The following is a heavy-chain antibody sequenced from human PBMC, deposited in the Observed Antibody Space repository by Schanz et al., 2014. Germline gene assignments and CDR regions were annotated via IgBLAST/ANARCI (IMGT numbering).Heavy chain of an antibody. J-gene: IGHJ6*02. Sequence: EGQLLESGGGLIQPGGSLRLSCAASGFTFSSYVMSWVRQAPGKGLEWVSSISHSGGSKYYADSVKGRFTISRDNSENTLYLQMNSLSADDTAVFYCAKGMGYCSGGTCYDYYYYGLDVWGQGTTVTVSS. V-gene: IGHV3-23*01. CDR1: GFTFSSYV. CDR3: AKGMGYCSGGTCYDYYYYGLDV. CDR2: ISHSGGSK. D-gene: IGHD2-15*01.